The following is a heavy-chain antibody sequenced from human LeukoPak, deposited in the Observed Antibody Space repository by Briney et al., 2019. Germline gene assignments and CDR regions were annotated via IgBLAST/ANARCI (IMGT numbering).Heavy chain of an antibody. CDR1: GFTFSVHE. Sequence: GGSLRLSCAASGFTFSVHEMNWVRQAPGKGLEWVSHISISGSTIYYTDSVKGRFTISRDNAKNSLYLQMNSLRAEDTAVYYCARIAYSGSYPVIDYWGQGTLVTVSS. D-gene: IGHD1-26*01. CDR2: ISISGSTI. J-gene: IGHJ4*02. V-gene: IGHV3-48*03. CDR3: ARIAYSGSYPVIDY.